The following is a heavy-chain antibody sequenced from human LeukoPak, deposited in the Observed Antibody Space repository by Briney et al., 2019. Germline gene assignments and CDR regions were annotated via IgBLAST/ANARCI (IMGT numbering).Heavy chain of an antibody. J-gene: IGHJ4*02. CDR1: GFIVSSNY. CDR2: IYSDGST. V-gene: IGHV3-53*01. CDR3: ARGNPGGEYY. Sequence: GGSLRLSCAASGFIVSSNYMSWVRQAPGKGLEWVSVIYSDGSTYYADSVKGRFTISRDNSKNTLYLQMNSLRAEDTAVYYCARGNPGGEYYWGQGTLVTVTS. D-gene: IGHD1-14*01.